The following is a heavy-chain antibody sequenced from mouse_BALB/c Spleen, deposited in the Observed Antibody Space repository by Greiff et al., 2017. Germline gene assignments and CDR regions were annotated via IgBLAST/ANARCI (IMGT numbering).Heavy chain of an antibody. D-gene: IGHD1-2*01. CDR2: IDPENGDT. CDR3: NAFTTAGYRDY. J-gene: IGHJ4*01. CDR1: GFNIKDYY. V-gene: IGHV14-4*02. Sequence: EVQLVESGAELVRSGASVKLSCTASGFNIKDYYMHWVKQRPEQGLEWIGWIDPENGDTEYAPKFQGKATMTADTSSNTAYLQLSSLTSEDTAVYYCNAFTTAGYRDYWGQGTSVTVSS.